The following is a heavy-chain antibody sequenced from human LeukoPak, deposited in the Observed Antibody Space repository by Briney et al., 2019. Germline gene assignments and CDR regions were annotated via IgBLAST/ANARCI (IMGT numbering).Heavy chain of an antibody. J-gene: IGHJ4*02. D-gene: IGHD2-21*01. CDR3: AKDIFRWAFDY. CDR1: GFTFSTSG. Sequence: GRSLRLSCTPSGFTFSTSGMHWVRQAPGKGLEWVGFLQYDGTEKYYADSVRGRFTISRDNSKNTLYLQMNSLRAEDTAVYYCAKDIFRWAFDYWGQGALVTVSS. CDR2: LQYDGTEK. V-gene: IGHV3-30*02.